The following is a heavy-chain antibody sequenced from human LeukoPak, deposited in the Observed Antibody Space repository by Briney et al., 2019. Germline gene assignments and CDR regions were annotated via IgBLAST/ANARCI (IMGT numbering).Heavy chain of an antibody. J-gene: IGHJ3*02. Sequence: GGSLRLSCAASGFTFSSYNMNWVRQAPGKGLEWVSSISSSSSYIYYTDSVRGRFTISRDNGKDSLYLQMNSLRAEDKAVYYCARDVGSGHGFDIWGRGTMVTVSS. CDR2: ISSSSSYI. CDR1: GFTFSSYN. D-gene: IGHD5-12*01. CDR3: ARDVGSGHGFDI. V-gene: IGHV3-21*01.